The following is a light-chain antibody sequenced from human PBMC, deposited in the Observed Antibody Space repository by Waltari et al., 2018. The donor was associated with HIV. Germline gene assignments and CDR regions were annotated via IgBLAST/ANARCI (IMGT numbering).Light chain of an antibody. CDR2: AAS. J-gene: IGKJ3*01. Sequence: DIQMTQSPSSLSASVGDRVTITCRASQSISSSLNWYQQKPGKAPKLLIYAASSLQSGFPSRFSGSASGTDFTLTISSLQPEDFATYYCQQSYSTLFTFGPGTKVDIK. CDR1: QSISSS. CDR3: QQSYSTLFT. V-gene: IGKV1-39*01.